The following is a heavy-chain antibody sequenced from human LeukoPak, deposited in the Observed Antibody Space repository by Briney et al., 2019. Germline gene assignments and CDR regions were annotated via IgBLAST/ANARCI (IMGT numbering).Heavy chain of an antibody. CDR2: IYHSGST. V-gene: IGHV4-59*01. J-gene: IGHJ5*02. Sequence: SETLSLTCTVSGGSISSYYWSWIRQPPGKGLEWIGYIYHSGSTNYNPSPKSRVTISVDTSKNQFSLKLTSVTAADTAVYYCARDDYNWFDPWGQGTLVTVSS. CDR3: ARDDYNWFDP. CDR1: GGSISSYY.